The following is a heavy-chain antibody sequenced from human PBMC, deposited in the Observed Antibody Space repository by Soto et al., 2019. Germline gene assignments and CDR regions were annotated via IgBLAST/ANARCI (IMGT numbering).Heavy chain of an antibody. CDR1: GGTFSSYA. Sequence: SVQVSCKASGGTFSSYAISWVRQAPGQGLEWMGGIIPIFGTANYAQKFQGRVTITADESTSTAYMELSSLRSEDTAVYYCARPRGGVVVITDYYYGMDVWGQGTTLILSS. CDR3: ARPRGGVVVITDYYYGMDV. CDR2: IIPIFGTA. V-gene: IGHV1-69*13. J-gene: IGHJ6*02. D-gene: IGHD3-22*01.